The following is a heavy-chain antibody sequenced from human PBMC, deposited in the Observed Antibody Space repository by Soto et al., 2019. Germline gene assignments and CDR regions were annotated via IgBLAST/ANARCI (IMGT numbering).Heavy chain of an antibody. J-gene: IGHJ5*02. D-gene: IGHD2-2*01. Sequence: PSETLSLTCSFSVVSINYNSYYCGWIRQPPGKGLEWVGGIFYTGTTYYSPSLKDRVTISVDTSKNSFSLNLTSVTAADTAVYFCARLVVVAPVANAWGQGTLVNVSS. CDR3: ARLVVVAPVANA. V-gene: IGHV4-39*02. CDR2: IFYTGTT. CDR1: VVSINYNSYY.